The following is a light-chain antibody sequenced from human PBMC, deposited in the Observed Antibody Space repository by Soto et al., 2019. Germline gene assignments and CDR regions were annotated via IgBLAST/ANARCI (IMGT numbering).Light chain of an antibody. CDR3: ETWNSHTHV. Sequence: QSVLTQSSSASASLGSSVKLTCTLSSGHNDYIIAWHQQQPGKAPRYLMKLERSGSYNKGSGVPDRFSGSSSGAARYLTISNLQFEDEADYYCETWNSHTHVLGGGTKLTVL. CDR2: LERSGSY. J-gene: IGLJ2*01. V-gene: IGLV4-60*02. CDR1: SGHNDYI.